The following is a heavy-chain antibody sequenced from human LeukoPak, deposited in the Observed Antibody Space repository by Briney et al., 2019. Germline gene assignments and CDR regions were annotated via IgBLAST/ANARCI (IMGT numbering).Heavy chain of an antibody. CDR2: ISTSGDT. Sequence: PSETLPLTCTVSGGSISSGNYYWTWIRQPAGKGLEWIGRISTSGDTNYNPSLKSRVTISLDASKNQFSLNLNSVTAADTAVYYCATRWSPFFYYMDVWGKGTTVTVSS. V-gene: IGHV4-61*02. D-gene: IGHD4-23*01. CDR1: GGSISSGNYY. J-gene: IGHJ6*03. CDR3: ATRWSPFFYYMDV.